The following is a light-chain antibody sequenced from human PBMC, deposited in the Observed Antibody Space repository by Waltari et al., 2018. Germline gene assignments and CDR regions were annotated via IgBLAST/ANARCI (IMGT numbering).Light chain of an antibody. J-gene: IGKJ1*01. CDR1: QSISDS. V-gene: IGKV3D-15*01. Sequence: EIVMTQSPATLSVSPGERATLSCTASQSISDSLGWYQQRPGQAPRLLIYGASTRATGIPARFGGSGSGTEFTLTISSLQSEDFAVYYCHQYKIWPEAFGQGTKVEIK. CDR2: GAS. CDR3: HQYKIWPEA.